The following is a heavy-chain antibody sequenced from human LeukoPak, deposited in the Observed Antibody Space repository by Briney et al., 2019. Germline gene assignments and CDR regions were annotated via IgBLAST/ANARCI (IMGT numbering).Heavy chain of an antibody. CDR1: GGSFSGYY. CDR3: ARWYYYDSSALYP. CDR2: INHSGST. J-gene: IGHJ5*02. Sequence: SESLSLTCAVYGGSFSGYYWSWIRQPPGKGLEWIGEINHSGSTNYNPSLKSRVTISVDTSKNQFSLKLSSVTAADTAVYYCARWYYYDSSALYPWGQGTLVTVSS. D-gene: IGHD3-22*01. V-gene: IGHV4-34*01.